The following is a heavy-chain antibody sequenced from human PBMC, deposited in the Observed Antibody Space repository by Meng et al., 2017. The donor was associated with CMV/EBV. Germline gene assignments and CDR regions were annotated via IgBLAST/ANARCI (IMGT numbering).Heavy chain of an antibody. Sequence: QEQQQQWGAALLKPSENPSLSCASYGGSFSGYYWSWIRQPPGKGLEWIGEINHSGSTNYNPSLKSRVTISVDTSKNQFSLKLSSVTAADTAVYYCARGGIAAAGPFDYWGQGTLVTVSS. D-gene: IGHD6-13*01. J-gene: IGHJ4*02. CDR1: GGSFSGYY. CDR2: INHSGST. CDR3: ARGGIAAAGPFDY. V-gene: IGHV4-34*01.